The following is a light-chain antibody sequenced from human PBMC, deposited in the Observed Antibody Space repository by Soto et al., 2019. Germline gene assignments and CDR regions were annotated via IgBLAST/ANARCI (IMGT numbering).Light chain of an antibody. CDR2: DNT. CDR1: SSNIGADYA. J-gene: IGLJ1*01. CDR3: QSFDSTLSGSYV. Sequence: QSVLTQPPPVSGAPGQRVTISCTGSSSNIGADYAVHWYQQLPETAPKLLIYDNTNRPSGVPDRFSGSKSGTSASLAITGLQGEDEADYYCQSFDSTLSGSYVFGTGTKVTVL. V-gene: IGLV1-40*01.